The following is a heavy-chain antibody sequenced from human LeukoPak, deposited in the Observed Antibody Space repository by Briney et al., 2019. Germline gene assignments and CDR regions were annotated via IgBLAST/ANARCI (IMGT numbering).Heavy chain of an antibody. D-gene: IGHD1-26*01. Sequence: ASVKVSCKASGYTFTGYYVHWVRQAPEQGLEWMGWINPNSGGTNYAQKFQGRVTMTRDTSISTAYMELSRLRSDDTAVYYYARGLGGVGVFDYWGQGTLVTVSS. CDR1: GYTFTGYY. J-gene: IGHJ4*02. CDR3: ARGLGGVGVFDY. CDR2: INPNSGGT. V-gene: IGHV1-2*02.